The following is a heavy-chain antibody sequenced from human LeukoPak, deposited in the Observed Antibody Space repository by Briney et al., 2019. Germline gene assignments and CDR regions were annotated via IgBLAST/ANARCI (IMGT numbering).Heavy chain of an antibody. CDR1: GYSFTSYW. CDR3: ARRDGYCSGGSCYFNWFDP. CDR2: IYSGDSDT. Sequence: GESLKISCKGSGYSFTSYWIGWVRQMPGKGLEWMGIIYSGDSDTRYSPSFQGQVTISADKSISTAYLQWSSLKASDTAMYYCARRDGYCSGGSCYFNWFDPWGQGTLVTVSS. V-gene: IGHV5-51*01. D-gene: IGHD2-15*01. J-gene: IGHJ5*02.